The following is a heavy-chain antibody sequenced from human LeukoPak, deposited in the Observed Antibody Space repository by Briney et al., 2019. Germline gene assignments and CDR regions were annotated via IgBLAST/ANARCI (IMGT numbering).Heavy chain of an antibody. CDR2: INPSGGST. D-gene: IGHD6-25*01. CDR3: ARRAVSIDAFDI. V-gene: IGHV1-46*01. Sequence: VASVKVSCKASGYTFTSYYMHWVRQAPGQGLEWMGIINPSGGSTSYAQKFQGRVIMTRDTSTSTVYMELSSLRSEDTAVYYCARRAVSIDAFDIWGQGTMVTVSS. J-gene: IGHJ3*02. CDR1: GYTFTSYY.